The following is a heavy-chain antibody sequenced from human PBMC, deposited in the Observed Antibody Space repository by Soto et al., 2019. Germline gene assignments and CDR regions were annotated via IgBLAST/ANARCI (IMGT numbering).Heavy chain of an antibody. CDR2: ISYDGTNK. CDR1: GFTFNNFA. Sequence: QVQLVESGGGVVHPGGSVRLSCAASGFTFNNFALTWVRQAPGKGLEWVTVISYDGTNKFYADSVKGRFTMSIDISKETVFLQADSLTVEDTAVYYCARQKQPQAVYYYEFGLDLWGQGTMVTVSS. J-gene: IGHJ6*02. D-gene: IGHD3-16*01. V-gene: IGHV3-30*04. CDR3: ARQKQPQAVYYYEFGLDL.